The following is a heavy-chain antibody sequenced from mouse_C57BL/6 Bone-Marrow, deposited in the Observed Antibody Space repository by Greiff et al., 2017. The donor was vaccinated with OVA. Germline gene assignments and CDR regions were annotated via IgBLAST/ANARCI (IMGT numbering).Heavy chain of an antibody. V-gene: IGHV2-2*01. CDR3: ARWKDSSGQFAY. D-gene: IGHD3-2*02. J-gene: IGHJ3*01. CDR1: GFSLTSYG. CDR2: IWSGGST. Sequence: VMLVESGPGLVQPSQSLSITCTVPGFSLTSYGVHWVRQSPGKGMEWLGVIWSGGSTDYNAAFISSLSISKDNSKRQVFFKMNRLQADDTAIYYGARWKDSSGQFAYWGQGTLVTVSA.